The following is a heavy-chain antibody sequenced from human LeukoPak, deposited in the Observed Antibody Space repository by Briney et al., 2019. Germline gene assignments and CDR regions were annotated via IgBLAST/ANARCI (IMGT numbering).Heavy chain of an antibody. CDR1: GFTFSSYA. V-gene: IGHV3-23*01. Sequence: GGSLRLSCAASGFTFSSYAMSWVRQAPGKGLEWVSAISGSGGNTYYADSVKGRFTISRDNSKNTLYLQMNSLRAEDTAVYYCAKKREIAVAADFDYWGQGTLVTVSS. CDR2: ISGSGGNT. D-gene: IGHD6-19*01. J-gene: IGHJ4*02. CDR3: AKKREIAVAADFDY.